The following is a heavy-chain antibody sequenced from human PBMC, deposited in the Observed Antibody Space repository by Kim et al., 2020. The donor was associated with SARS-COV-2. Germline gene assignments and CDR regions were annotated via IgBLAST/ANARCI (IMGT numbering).Heavy chain of an antibody. J-gene: IGHJ4*02. D-gene: IGHD3-22*01. Sequence: ASVKVSCKASGYTFTGYYMHWVRQAPGQGLEWMGRINPNSGGTNYAQKFQGRVTMTRDTSISTAYMELSRLRSDDTAVYYCARPETRVVVNGWSFDYWGQGTLVTVSS. CDR2: INPNSGGT. CDR1: GYTFTGYY. V-gene: IGHV1-2*06. CDR3: ARPETRVVVNGWSFDY.